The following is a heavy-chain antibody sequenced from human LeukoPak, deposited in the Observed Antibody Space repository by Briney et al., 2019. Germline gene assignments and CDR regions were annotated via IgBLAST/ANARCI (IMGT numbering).Heavy chain of an antibody. Sequence: SETLSLTCTVSGGSISSSSYYWGWIRQPPGKGLEWIGSIYYSGSTYYNPSLKSRVTMSVDTSKNQFSLKLSSVTAADTAVYYCARETAIWSGFNWGQGTLVTVSS. D-gene: IGHD3-3*01. CDR1: GGSISSSSYY. V-gene: IGHV4-39*07. CDR2: IYYSGST. CDR3: ARETAIWSGFN. J-gene: IGHJ4*02.